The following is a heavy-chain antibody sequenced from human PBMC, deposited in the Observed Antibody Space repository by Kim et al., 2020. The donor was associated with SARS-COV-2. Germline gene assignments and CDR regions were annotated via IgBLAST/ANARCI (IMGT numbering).Heavy chain of an antibody. J-gene: IGHJ4*02. CDR2: VYPDDSDT. Sequence: GASLKISCKGSGYNFPTYWIAWVRQMPGKGLEWMGIVYPDDSDTRYSPSLQGQVTISADKSTSIAYLQWSSLKASDTAIYYCARHPTYFSGWYPLDYWGQGTLVTVSS. D-gene: IGHD6-19*01. V-gene: IGHV5-51*01. CDR1: GYNFPTYW. CDR3: ARHPTYFSGWYPLDY.